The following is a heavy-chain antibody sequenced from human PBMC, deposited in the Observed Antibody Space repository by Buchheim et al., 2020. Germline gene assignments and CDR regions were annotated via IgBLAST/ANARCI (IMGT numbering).Heavy chain of an antibody. CDR2: ISYDGSNT. CDR3: AKALVAGYFDY. Sequence: QVQLVESGGGVVQPGRSLRLSCAASGFTFSSYGMHWVRQAPGKGLEWVAVISYDGSNTYYADSVKGRFTISRDNSKNTLYLQMNSLRAEDTAVYYCAKALVAGYFDYWGQGTL. J-gene: IGHJ4*02. D-gene: IGHD2-15*01. CDR1: GFTFSSYG. V-gene: IGHV3-30*18.